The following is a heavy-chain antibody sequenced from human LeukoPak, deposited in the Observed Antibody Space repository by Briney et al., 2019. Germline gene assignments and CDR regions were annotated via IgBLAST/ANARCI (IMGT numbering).Heavy chain of an antibody. Sequence: PGGSLRLSCAASGFTLSSYEMNWVRQAPGKGLEWVSYISSSGSTVYYADSLKGRFTISRDNAKNSLYLQMNSLRAEDTAVYYCASSTITFHSFDYWGQGTLVTVSS. CDR1: GFTLSSYE. V-gene: IGHV3-48*03. J-gene: IGHJ4*02. D-gene: IGHD5/OR15-5a*01. CDR2: ISSSGSTV. CDR3: ASSTITFHSFDY.